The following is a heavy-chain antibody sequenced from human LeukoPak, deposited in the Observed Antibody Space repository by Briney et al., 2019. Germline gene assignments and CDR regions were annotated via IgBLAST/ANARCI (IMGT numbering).Heavy chain of an antibody. D-gene: IGHD5-18*01. CDR2: IVVGSGNT. V-gene: IGHV1-58*02. CDR1: GFTFTSSA. Sequence: ASVKVSCKASGFTFTSSAMQWVRQARGQRLEWIGWIVVGSGNTNYAQKFQERVTITRDMSTSTAYMKLSSLRSEDTAVYYCAAVSGYSYGPFDYWGQGTLVTVSS. CDR3: AAVSGYSYGPFDY. J-gene: IGHJ4*02.